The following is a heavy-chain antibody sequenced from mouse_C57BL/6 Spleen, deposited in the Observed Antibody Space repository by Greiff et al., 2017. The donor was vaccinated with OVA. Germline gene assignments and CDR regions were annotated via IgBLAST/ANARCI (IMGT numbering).Heavy chain of an antibody. CDR3: ARKGGLGTSWYFDY. Sequence: EVKLVESGGGLVKPGGSLKLSCAASGFTFSSYTMSWVRQTPEKRLEWVATISGGGGNTYYPDSVKGRFTISRDNAKNTLYLQMSSLRSEDTALYYCARKGGLGTSWYFDYWGQGTTLTVSS. CDR1: GFTFSSYT. CDR2: ISGGGGNT. D-gene: IGHD1-1*02. J-gene: IGHJ2*01. V-gene: IGHV5-9*01.